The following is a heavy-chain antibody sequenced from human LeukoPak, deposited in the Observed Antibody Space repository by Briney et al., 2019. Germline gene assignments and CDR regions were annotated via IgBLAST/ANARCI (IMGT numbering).Heavy chain of an antibody. CDR1: GVTFSNYA. CDR2: ISDDGRRP. V-gene: IGHV3-30*04. CDR3: AKDPCIAAVYYFDY. Sequence: RRSLSLSCAATGVTFSNYAIHCGRQAPGKGLEWVAFISDDGRRPHYADSVKGRFTISRDNSKNTLYLQMNSLRVEDTAVYFCAKDPCIAAVYYFDYWGRGTLLTVSS. J-gene: IGHJ4*02. D-gene: IGHD6-6*01.